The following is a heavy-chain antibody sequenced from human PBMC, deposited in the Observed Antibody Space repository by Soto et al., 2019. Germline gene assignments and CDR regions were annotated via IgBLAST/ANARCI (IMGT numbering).Heavy chain of an antibody. CDR3: ARQSIAARSWFDP. V-gene: IGHV4-59*01. D-gene: IGHD6-6*01. J-gene: IGHJ5*02. CDR2: IYYSGST. Sequence: SETLSLTCTVSGGSISSYYWSWIRQPPGRGLEWIGYIYYSGSTNYNPSLKSRVTISVDTSKNQFSLKLSSVTAADTAVYYCARQSIAARSWFDPWGQGTLVTVSS. CDR1: GGSISSYY.